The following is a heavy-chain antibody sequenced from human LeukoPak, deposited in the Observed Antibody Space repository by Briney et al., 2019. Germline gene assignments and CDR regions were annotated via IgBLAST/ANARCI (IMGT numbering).Heavy chain of an antibody. J-gene: IGHJ5*02. CDR3: ARVNPPYSSSWLTNWFDP. V-gene: IGHV1-69*05. CDR1: GGTFSSYA. CDR2: IIPIFGTA. D-gene: IGHD6-13*01. Sequence: ASVKVSCKASGGTFSSYAISWVRQAPGQGLEWMGGIIPIFGTANYAQKFQGRVTITTDESTSTACMELSSLRSEDTAVYYCARVNPPYSSSWLTNWFDPWGQGTLVTVSS.